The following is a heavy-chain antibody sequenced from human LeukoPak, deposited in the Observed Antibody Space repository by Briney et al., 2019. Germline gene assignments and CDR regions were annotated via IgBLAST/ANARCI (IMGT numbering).Heavy chain of an antibody. CDR3: TRVGEPQLPGELSSSNWFDP. D-gene: IGHD3-16*02. V-gene: IGHV4-61*02. J-gene: IGHJ5*02. Sequence: SETLSLTCTVSGGSISSGSYYWSWIRQPAGKGLEWIGRIYTSGSTNYNPSLKSRVTISVDTSKNQFSLKLSSVTAADTAVYYCTRVGEPQLPGELSSSNWFDPWGQGTLVTVSS. CDR1: GGSISSGSYY. CDR2: IYTSGST.